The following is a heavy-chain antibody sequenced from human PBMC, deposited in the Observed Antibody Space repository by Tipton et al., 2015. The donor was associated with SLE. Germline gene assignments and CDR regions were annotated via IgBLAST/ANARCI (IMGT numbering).Heavy chain of an antibody. CDR3: ARGGGMPFFYYGMDV. CDR2: IYYTGTT. J-gene: IGHJ6*02. CDR1: GDPISSSSYH. D-gene: IGHD3-16*01. V-gene: IGHV4-39*07. Sequence: TLSLTCTVSGDPISSSSYHWGWIRQPPGKGLEWIGSIYYTGTTYYNPSLKSRVTISVDTSKNQFSLKLSSVTAADTAVYYCARGGGMPFFYYGMDVWGQGTTVTVSS.